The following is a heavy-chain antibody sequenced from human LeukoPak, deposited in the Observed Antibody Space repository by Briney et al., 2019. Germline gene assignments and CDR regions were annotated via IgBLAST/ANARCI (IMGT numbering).Heavy chain of an antibody. CDR1: GFTFSRYS. Sequence: GGSLRLSCVVSGFTFSRYSMNWVRQAPGKGREWVSYFGTSRGIINYADSVKGRFSISIDNAKNSLYLQMNSLRAEDTALYYCARASYDILTGYFDYWGQGTLVTVSS. CDR3: ARASYDILTGYFDY. V-gene: IGHV3-48*01. D-gene: IGHD3-9*01. J-gene: IGHJ4*02. CDR2: FGTSRGII.